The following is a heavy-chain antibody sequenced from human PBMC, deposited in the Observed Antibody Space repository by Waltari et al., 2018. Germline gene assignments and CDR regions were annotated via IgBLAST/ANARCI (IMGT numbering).Heavy chain of an antibody. CDR3: AREAYSSSSVPLDY. J-gene: IGHJ4*02. CDR1: GFTFSRYW. V-gene: IGHV3-74*01. D-gene: IGHD6-6*01. CDR2: ISSDGSTT. Sequence: EVQLVESGGGLVQPGGSLRLSCAASGFTFSRYWMHWVRQAPGKGLVWVSRISSDGSTTSYADSVKGRFTISRDSAKNTLYLQMNSLRVEDTAVYYCAREAYSSSSVPLDYWGQGTLVTVSS.